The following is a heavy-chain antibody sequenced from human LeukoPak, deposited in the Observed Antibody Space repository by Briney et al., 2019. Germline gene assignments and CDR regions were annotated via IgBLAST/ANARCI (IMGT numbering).Heavy chain of an antibody. J-gene: IGHJ4*02. CDR3: ARVTPYYYDSSGYEAGYFDY. D-gene: IGHD3-22*01. Sequence: GASVKVSCKASGYTFTSYGISWVRQAPGQGLECMGWISAYNGNTNYAQKLQGRVTMTTDTSTSTAYMELRSLRSDDTAVYYCARVTPYYYDSSGYEAGYFDYWGQGTLVTVSS. CDR2: ISAYNGNT. CDR1: GYTFTSYG. V-gene: IGHV1-18*01.